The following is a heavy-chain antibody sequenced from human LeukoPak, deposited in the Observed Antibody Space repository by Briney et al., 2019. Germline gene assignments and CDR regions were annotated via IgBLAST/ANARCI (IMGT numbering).Heavy chain of an antibody. CDR3: AKDSEANYRYRYGFVSY. CDR1: GFTFSNYA. CDR2: ISGSDGST. Sequence: GGSLRLSCAASGFTFSNYAMSWVRQAPGKGLEWVSAISGSDGSTWYADSVKGRFTISRDNSKNTLYLQMNILRAEDTALYYCAKDSEANYRYRYGFVSYWGQGTLVTVSS. D-gene: IGHD5-18*01. J-gene: IGHJ4*02. V-gene: IGHV3-23*01.